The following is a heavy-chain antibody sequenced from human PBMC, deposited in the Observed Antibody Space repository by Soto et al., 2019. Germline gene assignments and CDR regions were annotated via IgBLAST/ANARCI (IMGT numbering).Heavy chain of an antibody. Sequence: EVQLLESGGGLVQPGGSLRLSCAASGFTFSSYAMSWVRQAPGKGLEWVSAISGSGGSTYYADSVKGRFTISRDNSKNPLYLQMNSLRVEDTAVYYWANEDLVVTWYYFDYWGQGTLVTVSS. J-gene: IGHJ4*02. CDR3: ANEDLVVTWYYFDY. D-gene: IGHD3-22*01. V-gene: IGHV3-23*01. CDR1: GFTFSSYA. CDR2: ISGSGGST.